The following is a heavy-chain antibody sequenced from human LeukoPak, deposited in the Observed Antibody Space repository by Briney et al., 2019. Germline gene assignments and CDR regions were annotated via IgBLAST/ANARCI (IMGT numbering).Heavy chain of an antibody. CDR2: IYTSGST. CDR3: ARRSILGANWFDP. J-gene: IGHJ5*02. D-gene: IGHD3-3*01. V-gene: IGHV4-61*02. Sequence: SQTLSLTCTVSGGSISSGSYYWSWIRQPAGKGLEWIGRIYTSGSTNYNPSLKSRVTISVDTSKNQFSLKLSSVTAADTAVYYYARRSILGANWFDPWGQGTLVTVSS. CDR1: GGSISSGSYY.